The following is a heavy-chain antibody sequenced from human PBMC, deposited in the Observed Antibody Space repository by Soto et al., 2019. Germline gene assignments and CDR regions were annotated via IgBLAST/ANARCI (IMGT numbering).Heavy chain of an antibody. CDR3: ARVGYDFWSGYYTPYYYGMDV. CDR2: IYYSGST. D-gene: IGHD3-3*01. Sequence: SETLSLTCTVSGGSISSGGYYWSWIRQHPGKGLEWIGYIYYSGSTYYNPSLKSRVTISVDTSKNQFSLKLSSVTAADTAVYYCARVGYDFWSGYYTPYYYGMDVWGQGTTVTV. V-gene: IGHV4-31*03. J-gene: IGHJ6*02. CDR1: GGSISSGGYY.